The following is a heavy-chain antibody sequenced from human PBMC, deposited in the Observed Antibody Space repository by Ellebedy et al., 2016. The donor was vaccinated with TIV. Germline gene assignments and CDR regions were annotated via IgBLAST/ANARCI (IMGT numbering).Heavy chain of an antibody. V-gene: IGHV4-39*01. CDR1: GDSISSDIYY. J-gene: IGHJ4*02. CDR3: ARRSPYHTFDY. CDR2: IFYRGSS. D-gene: IGHD2-2*01. Sequence: MPSETLSLTCTVSGDSISSDIYYWGWIRQPPGKGLEWIGSIFYRGSSYYKSSLKSRVTMSVDTSDNQLSLKMTSVTAADTAVYYCARRSPYHTFDYWGQGTLVTVSS.